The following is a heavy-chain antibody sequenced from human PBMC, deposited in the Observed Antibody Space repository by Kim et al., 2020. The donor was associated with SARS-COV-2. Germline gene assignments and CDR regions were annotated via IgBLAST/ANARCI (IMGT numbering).Heavy chain of an antibody. CDR1: GFTFSSYS. J-gene: IGHJ4*01. Sequence: GGSLRLSCAASGFTFSSYSMNWVRQAPGKGLEWVSSISSSSSYIYYADSVKGRFTISRDNAKNSLYLQMNSLRAEDTAVYYCARDSYWRGGSCPFDYWGQGTLVTVSS. CDR2: ISSSSSYI. CDR3: ARDSYWRGGSCPFDY. V-gene: IGHV3-21*01. D-gene: IGHD2-15*01.